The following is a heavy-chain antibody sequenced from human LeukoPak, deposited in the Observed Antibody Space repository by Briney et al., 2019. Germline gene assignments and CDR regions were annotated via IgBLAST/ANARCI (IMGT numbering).Heavy chain of an antibody. CDR3: ARGLGYWFDP. CDR2: ISPNGDAS. D-gene: IGHD2-2*03. Sequence: ASVKVSCKASGYTFTSYYMHWVRQAPGQGLEWVGIISPNGDASIYAQKFQGRVTMTRNTSISTAYMELSSLRFEDTAVYYCARGLGYWFDPWGQGTLVTVSS. CDR1: GYTFTSYY. J-gene: IGHJ5*02. V-gene: IGHV1-46*01.